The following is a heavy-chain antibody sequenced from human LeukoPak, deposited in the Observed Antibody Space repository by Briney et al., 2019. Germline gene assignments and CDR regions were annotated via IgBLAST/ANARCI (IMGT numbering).Heavy chain of an antibody. V-gene: IGHV3-74*01. Sequence: GGSLRLSCAASGFTFSNYWMHWVRQAPGKGLAWVSRLDTDGSDTSYADSVKGRFTISRDNAKNTLYLQMNNLRAEDTAIYYCARDRYPAAREFDYWGQGTLVTVSS. CDR1: GFTFSNYW. D-gene: IGHD2-2*01. CDR3: ARDRYPAAREFDY. CDR2: LDTDGSDT. J-gene: IGHJ4*02.